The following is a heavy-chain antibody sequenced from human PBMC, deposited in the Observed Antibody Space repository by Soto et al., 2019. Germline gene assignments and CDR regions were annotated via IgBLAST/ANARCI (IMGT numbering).Heavy chain of an antibody. J-gene: IGHJ4*02. CDR1: GGSISSSSYY. CDR2: IYYSGST. CDR3: ASYVWGSYRMNDY. D-gene: IGHD3-16*02. V-gene: IGHV4-39*01. Sequence: SETLSLTCTVSGGSISSSSYYWGWIRQPPGKGLEWIGSIYYSGSTYYNPSLKSRVTISVDTSKNQFSLKLSSVTAADTAVYYCASYVWGSYRMNDYWGQGTLVTVSS.